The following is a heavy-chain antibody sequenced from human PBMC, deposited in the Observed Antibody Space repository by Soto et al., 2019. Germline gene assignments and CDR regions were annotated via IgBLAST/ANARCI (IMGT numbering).Heavy chain of an antibody. V-gene: IGHV1-18*01. J-gene: IGHJ4*02. CDR3: ARNSYDSCGFYLHIFDY. CDR1: GFKFTHYG. CDR2: IRTYNDKT. D-gene: IGHD3-22*01. Sequence: QGQLLQSGDEVTKPGASVKVSCKASGFKFTHYGISWVRQAPGQGLEWVGWIRTYNDKTDYAQKFQGRVTMTTDTSTSTAYMELRSLGSDDTAVYFCARNSYDSCGFYLHIFDYWGQGTLVAVSS.